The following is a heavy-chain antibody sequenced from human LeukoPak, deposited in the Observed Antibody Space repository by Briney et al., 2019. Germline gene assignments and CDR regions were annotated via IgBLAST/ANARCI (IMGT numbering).Heavy chain of an antibody. V-gene: IGHV3-21*01. CDR1: GFTFSSYS. Sequence: PGGSLRLSCAASGFTFSSYSMNWVRQAPGKGLEWVSSISSSSSYIYYADSVKGRFTISRDNAKNSLYLQMNSLRAEDTAVYYCARDLASDFWSGYYSHFDYWGQGTLVTVPS. CDR2: ISSSSSYI. D-gene: IGHD3-3*01. CDR3: ARDLASDFWSGYYSHFDY. J-gene: IGHJ4*02.